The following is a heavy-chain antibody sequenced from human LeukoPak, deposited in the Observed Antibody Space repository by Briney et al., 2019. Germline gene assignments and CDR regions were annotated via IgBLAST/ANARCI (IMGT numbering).Heavy chain of an antibody. D-gene: IGHD3-3*01. CDR1: GYSISSGYY. J-gene: IGHJ6*03. CDR2: IYHSGST. V-gene: IGHV4-38-2*01. Sequence: SETLSLTCAVSGYSISSGYYWGWIRQPPGKGLEWIGSIYHSGSTYYNPSLKSRVTISVDTSKNQFALKLSSVTDADKAVYYCARHGLSDDFWSGYYHYYYYYYMDVWGKGTTVTVSS. CDR3: ARHGLSDDFWSGYYHYYYYYYMDV.